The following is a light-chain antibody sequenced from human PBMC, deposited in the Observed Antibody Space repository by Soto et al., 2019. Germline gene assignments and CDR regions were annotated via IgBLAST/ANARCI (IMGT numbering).Light chain of an antibody. J-gene: IGKJ2*01. CDR2: DAS. CDR1: QSISSN. Sequence: EIVMTQSPATLSVSPGERATLSCRASQSISSNLAWYQQKPGQAPRLLIYDASTRATGIPARFSVSGSGTELTLTISSLQSEDFAVYYCQQYNNWPPYTFGQGTKLEIK. CDR3: QQYNNWPPYT. V-gene: IGKV3-15*01.